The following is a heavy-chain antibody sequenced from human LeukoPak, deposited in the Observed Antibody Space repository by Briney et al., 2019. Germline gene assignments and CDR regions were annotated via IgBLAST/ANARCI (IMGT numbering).Heavy chain of an antibody. V-gene: IGHV1-3*01. CDR3: ASYYYGSGYYYYYGMDV. CDR2: INAGNSNT. J-gene: IGHJ6*02. Sequence: ASVKVSCKASGYTFTSYAMHWVRQAPGQRLEWMGWINAGNSNTKYSQKFQGRVTITRDTSASTAYMELSSLRSEDTAVYYCASYYYGSGYYYYYGMDVWGQGTTVTVSS. CDR1: GYTFTSYA. D-gene: IGHD3-10*01.